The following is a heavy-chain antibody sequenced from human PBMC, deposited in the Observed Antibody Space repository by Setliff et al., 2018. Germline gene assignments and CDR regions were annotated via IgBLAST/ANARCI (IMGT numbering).Heavy chain of an antibody. CDR2: IYDSGTT. D-gene: IGHD3-3*01. Sequence: SETLSLTCTVSGGSMRSISYYWGWVRQPPGKGLEWIGTIYDSGTTYYNRSLNSRVTMSVDTSKNHFSLKLPSVTAADTAVYYCARMSGFLYMDVWGKGTTVTVSS. V-gene: IGHV4-39*02. J-gene: IGHJ6*03. CDR3: ARMSGFLYMDV. CDR1: GGSMRSISYY.